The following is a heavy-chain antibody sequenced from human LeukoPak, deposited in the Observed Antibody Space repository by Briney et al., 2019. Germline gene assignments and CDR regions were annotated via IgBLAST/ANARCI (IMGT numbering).Heavy chain of an antibody. CDR2: ISGSGGST. D-gene: IGHD2-21*02. CDR1: GFTFSSYA. CDR3: AKSTLYCGGDCYHFDY. Sequence: PGGSLRLSCAASGFTFSSYAMSWVRQAPGKGLEWVSAISGSGGSTYYADSVKGRFTISRDNSKNTLYLQMNSLRAEDTAVYYCAKSTLYCGGDCYHFDYWGQGTLVTVSS. J-gene: IGHJ4*02. V-gene: IGHV3-23*01.